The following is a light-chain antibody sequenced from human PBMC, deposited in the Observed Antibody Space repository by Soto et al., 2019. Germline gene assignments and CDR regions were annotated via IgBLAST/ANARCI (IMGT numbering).Light chain of an antibody. V-gene: IGLV2-23*01. CDR3: CSYAGSSTLV. CDR2: EGS. CDR1: SSDVGSYKF. J-gene: IGLJ2*01. Sequence: QSLLTQPSSVSRSPGRSITISCTRTSSDVGSYKFVSWYQQHPGKAPKLMIYEGSKRPSGVSNRFSGSKSGNTASLTISGLQAEDEADYYCCSYAGSSTLVFGGGTKVTVL.